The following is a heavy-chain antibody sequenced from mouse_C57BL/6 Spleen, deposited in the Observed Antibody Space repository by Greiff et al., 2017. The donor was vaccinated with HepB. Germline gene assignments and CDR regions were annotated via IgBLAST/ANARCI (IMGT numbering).Heavy chain of an antibody. Sequence: EVQLVESGGDLVKPGGSLKLSCAASGFTFSSYGMSWVRQTPDKRLEWVATISSGGSYTYYPDSVKGRFTISRDNAKNTLYLQMSSLKSEYTAMYYWASQDDVYYRYYFDYWGQGTTLTVSS. V-gene: IGHV5-6*01. CDR2: ISSGGSYT. J-gene: IGHJ2*01. D-gene: IGHD2-3*01. CDR1: GFTFSSYG. CDR3: ASQDDVYYRYYFDY.